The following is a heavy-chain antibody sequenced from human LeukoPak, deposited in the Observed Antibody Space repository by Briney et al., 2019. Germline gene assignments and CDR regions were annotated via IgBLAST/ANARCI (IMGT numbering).Heavy chain of an antibody. CDR2: IKQDGREI. V-gene: IGHV3-7*01. CDR3: AELGITMIGGV. D-gene: IGHD3-10*02. CDR1: GFIFSDYW. J-gene: IGHJ6*04. Sequence: GGSLRLSCGASGFIFSDYWMTWVRQAPGKGLEWVANIKQDGREIYYVDSVKARSTISRDNAKNSVYLQMNSLRVEDTAVYYCAELGITMIGGVWGKGTTVTISS.